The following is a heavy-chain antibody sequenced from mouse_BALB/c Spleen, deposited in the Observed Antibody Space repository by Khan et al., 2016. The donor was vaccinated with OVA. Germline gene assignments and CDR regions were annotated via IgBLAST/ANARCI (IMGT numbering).Heavy chain of an antibody. CDR2: INPSNGYT. J-gene: IGHJ3*01. CDR3: VRDGAYHRNDGWFAY. Sequence: QVQLKESGAELARPGASVKMSCKASGYTFTSYTIHWIKKRPGQGLEWIGYINPSNGYTNYNQKFKDKATLTKDKSSTTAYRQLISLTSDDSAVYNCVRDGAYHRNDGWFAYWGQGTLVTVSA. V-gene: IGHV1-4*01. CDR1: GYTFTSYT. D-gene: IGHD2-14*01.